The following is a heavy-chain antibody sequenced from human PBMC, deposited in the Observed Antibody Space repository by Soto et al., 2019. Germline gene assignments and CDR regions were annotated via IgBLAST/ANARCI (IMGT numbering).Heavy chain of an antibody. CDR1: GGSISSSNW. CDR3: ANDYYDSGWFDP. Sequence: SETLSLTCAVSGGSISSSNWWSWVRQPPGKGLEWIGEIYHSGSTNYNPSLKSRVTISVDKSKNQFSLKLSSVTAADTAVYYCANDYYDSGWFDPWGQGTLVTVSS. CDR2: IYHSGST. J-gene: IGHJ5*02. V-gene: IGHV4-4*02. D-gene: IGHD3-22*01.